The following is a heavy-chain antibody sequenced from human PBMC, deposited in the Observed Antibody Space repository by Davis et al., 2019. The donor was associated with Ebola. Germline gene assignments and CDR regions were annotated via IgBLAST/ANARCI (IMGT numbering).Heavy chain of an antibody. CDR3: ARDRDFGDYIHWFDP. J-gene: IGHJ5*02. V-gene: IGHV4-34*09. D-gene: IGHD4-17*01. CDR1: GGSFSGYY. CDR2: INHSGST. Sequence: PSETLSLTCAVYGGSFSGYYWSWIRQPPGKGLEWIGEINHSGSTNYNPTLKSRVTISLDTSKNQFSLKLSSVTAADTAVYYCARDRDFGDYIHWFDPWGQGTLVTVSS.